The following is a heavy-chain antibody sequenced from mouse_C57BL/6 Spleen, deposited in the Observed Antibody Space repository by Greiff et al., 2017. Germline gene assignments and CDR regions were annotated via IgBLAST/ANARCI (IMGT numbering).Heavy chain of an antibody. D-gene: IGHD4-1*01. CDR2: IDPSDSYT. J-gene: IGHJ4*01. CDR1: GYTFTSYW. CDR3: ARTLTSYYAMDD. Sequence: QVQLQQPGAELVKPGASVKLSCKASGYTFTSYWMQWVKQRPGQGLEWIGEIDPSDSYTNYNQKFKGKATLTVDTSSSTAYMQLSSLTSEDSAVYYCARTLTSYYAMDDWGQGTTVTVAS. V-gene: IGHV1-50*01.